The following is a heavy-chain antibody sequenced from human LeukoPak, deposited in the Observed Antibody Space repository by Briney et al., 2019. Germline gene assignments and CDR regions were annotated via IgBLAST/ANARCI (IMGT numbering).Heavy chain of an antibody. CDR1: GLPFSGPG. J-gene: IGHJ4*02. Sequence: PGGSLRLSCAASGLPFSGPGMHWVRQAPGKGLEWVAVIWYDGSHQYYADSVKGRFTISRDNSKNTLDLQMNSLRVEDTAVYFCAKDKDTPATAQPQRGYFESWGQGTLVTVSS. CDR3: AKDKDTPATAQPQRGYFES. CDR2: IWYDGSHQ. V-gene: IGHV3-33*06. D-gene: IGHD2-15*01.